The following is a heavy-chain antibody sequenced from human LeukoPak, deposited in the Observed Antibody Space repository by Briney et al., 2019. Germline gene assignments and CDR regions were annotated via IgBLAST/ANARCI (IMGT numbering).Heavy chain of an antibody. CDR3: ARGGSYLSAFDI. J-gene: IGHJ3*02. V-gene: IGHV3-48*01. Sequence: PGGSLRLSCAASGFTFSTIGMNWVRQAPGKGLEWVSYISSSGSTIYYADSVKGRFTISRDNSKNTLYLQMNSLRAEDTAVYYCARGGSYLSAFDIWGQGTMVTVSS. D-gene: IGHD1-26*01. CDR1: GFTFSTIG. CDR2: ISSSGSTI.